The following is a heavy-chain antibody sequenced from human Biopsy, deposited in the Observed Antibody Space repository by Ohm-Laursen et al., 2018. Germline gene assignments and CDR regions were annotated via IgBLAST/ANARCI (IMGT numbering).Heavy chain of an antibody. CDR3: ARGDYFDSNGYFWFDP. D-gene: IGHD3-22*01. J-gene: IGHJ5*02. CDR2: IFNSANT. V-gene: IGHV4-31*01. Sequence: PSQTLSLTCNVSGGDINNYYWSWIRQRPGKGLEWIGYIFNSANTYYNPSLKNLITISGDTSKNQFSLKLNSATAADTAVYYCARGDYFDSNGYFWFDPWGQGTLVTVSS. CDR1: GGDINNYY.